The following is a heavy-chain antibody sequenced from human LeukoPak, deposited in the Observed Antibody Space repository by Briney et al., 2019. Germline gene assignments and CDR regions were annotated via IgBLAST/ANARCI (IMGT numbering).Heavy chain of an antibody. CDR1: GFTFSSYA. Sequence: GSLRPSCASSGFTFSSYAMSWVRQAPWKELEWVGYVSYTGSSNYNPSLKSRVTISVDTSKNQFSLKLSSVNAADTAVYYCTRGSDILTPWGQGTVVTVSS. D-gene: IGHD3-9*01. CDR3: TRGSDILTP. V-gene: IGHV4-59*01. CDR2: VSYTGSS. J-gene: IGHJ5*02.